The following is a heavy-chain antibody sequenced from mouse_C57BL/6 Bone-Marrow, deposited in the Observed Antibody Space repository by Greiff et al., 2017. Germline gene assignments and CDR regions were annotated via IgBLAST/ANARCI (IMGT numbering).Heavy chain of an antibody. CDR3: ARHEARYYDSSYYFDY. J-gene: IGHJ2*01. V-gene: IGHV1-62-2*01. CDR2: FYPGSGSI. CDR1: GYTFTEYT. D-gene: IGHD1-1*01. Sequence: QVQLKESGAELVKPGASVKLSCKASGYTFTEYTIHWVKQRSGQGLEWIGRFYPGSGSIKYNEKFKDKATLTADKSSSTVYMELSRLTSEDSAVYFCARHEARYYDSSYYFDYWGQGTTLTVSS.